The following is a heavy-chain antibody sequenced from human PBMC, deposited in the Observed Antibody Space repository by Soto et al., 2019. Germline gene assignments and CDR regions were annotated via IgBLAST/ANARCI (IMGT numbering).Heavy chain of an antibody. CDR1: GGSISSGDYY. V-gene: IGHV4-30-4*01. D-gene: IGHD3-10*01. Sequence: SETLSLTCTVSGGSISSGDYYWSWIRQPPGKGLEWIGYIYYSGSIYYNPSLKSRVTISVDTSKNQFSLKLSSVTAADTAVYYCARGGPYGSGSQAFDYWGQGTLVTVSS. CDR2: IYYSGSI. J-gene: IGHJ4*02. CDR3: ARGGPYGSGSQAFDY.